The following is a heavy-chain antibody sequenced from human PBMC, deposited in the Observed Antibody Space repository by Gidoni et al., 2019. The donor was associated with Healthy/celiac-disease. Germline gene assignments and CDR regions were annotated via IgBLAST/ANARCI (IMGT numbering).Heavy chain of an antibody. CDR2: ISYDGSNK. Sequence: QVQLVESGGGVVQPGRSLRLSCAASGFTFSSYAMHWVRQAPGKGLEWVAVISYDGSNKYYADSVKGRFTISRDNSKNTLYLQMNSLRAEDTAVYYCARGDYYDSSGYYFPDYYYGMDVWGQGTTVTVSS. V-gene: IGHV3-30*04. CDR3: ARGDYYDSSGYYFPDYYYGMDV. CDR1: GFTFSSYA. J-gene: IGHJ6*02. D-gene: IGHD3-22*01.